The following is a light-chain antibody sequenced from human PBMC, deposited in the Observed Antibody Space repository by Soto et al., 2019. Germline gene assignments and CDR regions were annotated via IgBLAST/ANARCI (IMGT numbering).Light chain of an antibody. V-gene: IGKV3-15*01. CDR2: GAS. J-gene: IGKJ2*01. Sequence: EIMMTQSPATLSVSPGERATLSCRASQSVSSNLAWYQQKPGQAPRLLIYGASTRATGIPVRFSGSGSGTEFTLTISSLQSEDFAVYYCQQYNNWPPGKYTFGQGTKLEIK. CDR1: QSVSSN. CDR3: QQYNNWPPGKYT.